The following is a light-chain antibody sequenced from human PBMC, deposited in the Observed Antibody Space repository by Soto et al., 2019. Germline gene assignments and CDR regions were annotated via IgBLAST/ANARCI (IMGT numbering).Light chain of an antibody. CDR1: SSNIGSNT. CDR2: SNN. CDR3: SAWDDRLNGYV. J-gene: IGLJ1*01. Sequence: QSVLTQPPSASGTPGQRVTISCSGSSSNIGSNTVNWYQQLPGTDPKFLIYSNNQRPSGVPDRLSGSKSGTSASLAISGPQSADEADYYCSAWDDRLNGYVFGPGTKLTVL. V-gene: IGLV1-44*01.